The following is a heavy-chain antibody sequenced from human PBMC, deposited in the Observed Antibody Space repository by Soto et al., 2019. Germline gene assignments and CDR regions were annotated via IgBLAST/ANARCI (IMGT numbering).Heavy chain of an antibody. D-gene: IGHD3-22*01. CDR2: IYYSGST. J-gene: IGHJ1*01. V-gene: IGHV4-39*01. Sequence: SETLSLTCTVSGGSISSSSYYWGWIRQPPGRGLEWIGSIYYSGSTYYNPSLKSRVTISVDTSKNQFSLKLSSVTAADTAVYYCARQTYDSSGYYYEPATLFYRPTHFQHWGQGTLVTVSS. CDR3: ARQTYDSSGYYYEPATLFYRPTHFQH. CDR1: GGSISSSSYY.